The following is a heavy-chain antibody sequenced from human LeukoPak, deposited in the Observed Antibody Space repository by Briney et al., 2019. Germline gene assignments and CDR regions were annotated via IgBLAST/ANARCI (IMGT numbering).Heavy chain of an antibody. CDR3: ARVDSSGWYPYYYMDV. CDR1: GYTFTSYG. D-gene: IGHD6-19*01. J-gene: IGHJ6*03. V-gene: IGHV1-18*01. Sequence: ASVKVSCTASGYTFTSYGISWVRQAPGQGLEWMGWISAYNGNTNYAQKLQGRVTMATDTSTSTAYMELRSLRSDDTAVYYCARVDSSGWYPYYYMDVWGKGTTVTISS. CDR2: ISAYNGNT.